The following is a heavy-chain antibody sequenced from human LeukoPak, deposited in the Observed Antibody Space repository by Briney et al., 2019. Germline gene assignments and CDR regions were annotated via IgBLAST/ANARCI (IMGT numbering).Heavy chain of an antibody. CDR2: IYYSGST. CDR3: ARLPVTALYYFDY. CDR1: GGSISSYY. V-gene: IGHV4-59*08. D-gene: IGHD2-21*02. J-gene: IGHJ4*02. Sequence: SETLSLTCTVSGGSISSYYWSWIRQPPGKGLEWIGYIYYSGSTNYNPSLKSRVTISVDTSKNQFSLKLSSVTAADTAVYYCARLPVTALYYFDYWGRGTLVTVSS.